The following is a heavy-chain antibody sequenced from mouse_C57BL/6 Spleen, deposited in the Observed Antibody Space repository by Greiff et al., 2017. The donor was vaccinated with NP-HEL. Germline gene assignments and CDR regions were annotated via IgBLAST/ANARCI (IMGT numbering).Heavy chain of an antibody. D-gene: IGHD1-1*01. J-gene: IGHJ4*01. CDR1: GFTFSDYG. CDR3: ATTVVARGDAMDY. CDR2: ISSGSSTI. V-gene: IGHV5-17*01. Sequence: EVQVVESGGGLVKPGGSLKLSCAASGFTFSDYGMHWVRQAPEKGLEWVAYISSGSSTIYYADTVKGRFTISRDNAKNTLFLQMTSLRSEDTAMYYCATTVVARGDAMDYWGQGTSVTVSS.